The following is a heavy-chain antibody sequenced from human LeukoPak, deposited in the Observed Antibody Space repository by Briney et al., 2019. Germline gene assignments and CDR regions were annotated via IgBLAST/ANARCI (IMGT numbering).Heavy chain of an antibody. Sequence: ASETPSLTCTVSGGSISSYYWSWIRQPPGKGLEWIGYIYTSGSTNYNPSLKSRVTISVDTSKNQFSLKLSSVTAADTAVYYCARHDSSSSPGVPYYYYYYMDVWGKGTTVTVSS. CDR3: ARHDSSSSPGVPYYYYYYMDV. V-gene: IGHV4-4*09. CDR2: IYTSGST. J-gene: IGHJ6*03. CDR1: GGSISSYY. D-gene: IGHD6-6*01.